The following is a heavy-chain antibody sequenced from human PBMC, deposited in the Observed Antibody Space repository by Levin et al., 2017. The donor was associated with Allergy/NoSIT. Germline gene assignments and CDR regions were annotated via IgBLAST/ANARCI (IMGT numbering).Heavy chain of an antibody. CDR1: GLNFNSYG. Sequence: GESLKISCAVSGLNFNSYGMNWVRQARGKGLEWVALISSAGSDGYYADSVRGRFAISRDNSKSTLYLQMNSLRPDDTAVYYCAARVFDFWGQGTLVTVSS. V-gene: IGHV3-30*03. J-gene: IGHJ4*02. CDR2: ISSAGSDG. CDR3: AARVFDF.